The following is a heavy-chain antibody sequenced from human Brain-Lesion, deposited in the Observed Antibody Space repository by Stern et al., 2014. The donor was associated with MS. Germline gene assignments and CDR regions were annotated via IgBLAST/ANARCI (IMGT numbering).Heavy chain of an antibody. J-gene: IGHJ4*02. CDR3: ARKTDTAVGGDY. CDR1: GFSVSTYF. CDR2: MYSRGGT. Sequence: VQLVQSGGGLIQPGGSLRLSCAASGFSVSTYFMSWVRQAPGKGLEWVSLMYSRGGTNYADAVKGRFTISRDSSKNTLYLQMSDLRAEDTAVYYCARKTDTAVGGDYWGPGTLVTVSS. D-gene: IGHD5-18*01. V-gene: IGHV3-53*01.